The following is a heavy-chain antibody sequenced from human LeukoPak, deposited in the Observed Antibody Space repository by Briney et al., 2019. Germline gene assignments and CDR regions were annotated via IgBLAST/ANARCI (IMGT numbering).Heavy chain of an antibody. CDR3: ARGDLYDFWSHFDY. CDR1: GFTFSSYA. CDR2: ISGSGGST. Sequence: GGSLRLSCAASGFTFSSYAMSWVRQAPGKGLEWVSAISGSGGSTYYADSVKGRFTISRDNSKNTLYLQMNSLRAEDTAVYYCARGDLYDFWSHFDYWGQGTLVTVPS. J-gene: IGHJ4*02. D-gene: IGHD3-3*01. V-gene: IGHV3-23*01.